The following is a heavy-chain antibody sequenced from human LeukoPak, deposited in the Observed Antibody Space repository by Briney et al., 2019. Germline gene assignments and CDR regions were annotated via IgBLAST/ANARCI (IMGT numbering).Heavy chain of an antibody. D-gene: IGHD3-22*01. J-gene: IGHJ4*02. Sequence: GGSLRLSCAASGFTVSSNYMSWVRQAPGKGLEWVSVIYSGGSTYYADSVKGRFTIFRDNSKNTLFLQMNSLRPEDTAVYHCAKVALFSGYYPPFDYWGQGTLVTVSS. CDR1: GFTVSSNY. V-gene: IGHV3-53*05. CDR2: IYSGGST. CDR3: AKVALFSGYYPPFDY.